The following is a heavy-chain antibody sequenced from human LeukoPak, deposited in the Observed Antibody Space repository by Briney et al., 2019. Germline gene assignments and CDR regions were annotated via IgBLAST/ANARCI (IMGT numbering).Heavy chain of an antibody. Sequence: ASVKVSCKASGYTFTSYGISWVRQAPGQGLEWMGWISAYNGNTNYAQKLQGRVTMTTDTSTSTAYMELRSPRSDDTAVYYCARVRGYSQQDAFDIWGQGTMVTVSS. J-gene: IGHJ3*02. D-gene: IGHD2-15*01. V-gene: IGHV1-18*01. CDR1: GYTFTSYG. CDR2: ISAYNGNT. CDR3: ARVRGYSQQDAFDI.